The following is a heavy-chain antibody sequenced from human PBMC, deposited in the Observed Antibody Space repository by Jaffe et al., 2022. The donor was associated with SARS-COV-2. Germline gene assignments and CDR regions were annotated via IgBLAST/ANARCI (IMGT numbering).Heavy chain of an antibody. V-gene: IGHV3-13*01. CDR1: GFTFSRYD. CDR2: IGTAGDT. D-gene: IGHD5-12*01. CDR3: ARAADIVTTAPYFDY. Sequence: EVQLVESGGGLVQPGGSLRLSCAASGFTFSRYDMHWVRQTTGKGLEWVSAIGTAGDTHYPGSVKGRFTISRENAKNSLYLQMNSLRAGDTAVYYCARAADIVTTAPYFDYWGQGTLVTVSS. J-gene: IGHJ4*02.